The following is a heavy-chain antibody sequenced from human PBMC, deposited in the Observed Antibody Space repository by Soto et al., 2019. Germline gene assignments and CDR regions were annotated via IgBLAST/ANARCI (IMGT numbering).Heavy chain of an antibody. D-gene: IGHD3-22*01. V-gene: IGHV3-23*01. CDR2: ISGSGGST. CDR3: AKRRYYDSSCFFLDRFYYYYYYGMDV. CDR1: GFTFSSYA. J-gene: IGHJ6*02. Sequence: GGSLRLSCAAPGFTFSSYAMSWVRQAPGKGLEWVSAISGSGGSTYYADSVKGRFTISRDNSKNTLYLQMNSLRAEDTAVYYCAKRRYYDSSCFFLDRFYYYYYYGMDVWGQGTTVTVSS.